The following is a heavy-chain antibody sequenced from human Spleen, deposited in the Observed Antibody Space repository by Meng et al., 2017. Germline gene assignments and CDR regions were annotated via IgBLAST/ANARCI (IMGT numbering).Heavy chain of an antibody. CDR2: ISSDGTTI. CDR1: GFTFSTFE. V-gene: IGHV3-48*03. D-gene: IGHD5-18*01. Sequence: GGSLRLSCAASGFTFSTFEMYWVRQAPGKGLEWLSYISSDGTTIDYADSVKGRFTISRDNAKNSLSLQMNSLRAEDTAVYFCAGGGRGNSYDTIDYWGQGTLVTVSS. CDR3: AGGGRGNSYDTIDY. J-gene: IGHJ4*02.